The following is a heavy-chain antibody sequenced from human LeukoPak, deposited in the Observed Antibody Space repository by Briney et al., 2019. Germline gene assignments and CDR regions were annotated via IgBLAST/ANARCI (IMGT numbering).Heavy chain of an antibody. V-gene: IGHV3-66*01. CDR2: IHIDGGT. CDR3: ARNRNWYFDL. J-gene: IGHJ2*01. CDR1: GLTVSSSY. Sequence: GGSLRLSCAASGLTVSSSYMNWVRQAPGKGLEWVAIIHIDGGTYYANSLRGRFTISRDISRNTVSLQTNSLRAEDTAVYYCARNRNWYFDLWGRGTLVTVSS.